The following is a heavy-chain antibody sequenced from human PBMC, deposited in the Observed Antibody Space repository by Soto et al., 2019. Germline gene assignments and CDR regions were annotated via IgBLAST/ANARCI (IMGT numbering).Heavy chain of an antibody. CDR3: ARLSIAAAHLYNRFAP. J-gene: IGHJ5*02. D-gene: IGHD6-13*01. Sequence: PGGSLRLSCAASGFTFSSYGMHWVRQAPGKGLEWAAVIWYDGSNKYYADSVKGRFTISRDNSKNTLYLQMNSLRAEDTAVYYCARLSIAAAHLYNRFAPWGQGTLVTVDS. CDR1: GFTFSSYG. V-gene: IGHV3-33*01. CDR2: IWYDGSNK.